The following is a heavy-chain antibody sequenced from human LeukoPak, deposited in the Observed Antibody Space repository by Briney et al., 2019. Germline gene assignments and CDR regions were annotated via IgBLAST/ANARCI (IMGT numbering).Heavy chain of an antibody. CDR3: AKREKGTTGRFFDY. V-gene: IGHV3-23*01. Sequence: GSLRLSCAASGFTFTNYAMTWVRQAPGKGLEWVSGISEGVGNTYYADSVKGRFTISRDHSKNTLYLQMNSLRAEDTALYYCAKREKGTTGRFFDYRGQGTLVTVSS. CDR2: ISEGVGNT. D-gene: IGHD4-17*01. CDR1: GFTFTNYA. J-gene: IGHJ4*02.